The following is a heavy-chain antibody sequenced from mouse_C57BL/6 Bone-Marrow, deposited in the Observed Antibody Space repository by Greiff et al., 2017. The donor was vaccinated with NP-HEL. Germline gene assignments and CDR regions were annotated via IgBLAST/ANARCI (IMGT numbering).Heavy chain of an antibody. CDR2: IDPNSGGT. Sequence: QVHVKQSGADLVKPGASVKLSCKASGYTFTSYWMHWVKQRPGRGLEWIGRIDPNSGGTKFNEKFKTKATLTVDKPSSTAYMQLSSLTSEDYAVYYCSRYYYGSRGWYFDVWGTGTTVTVSS. J-gene: IGHJ1*03. CDR1: GYTFTSYW. V-gene: IGHV1-72*01. CDR3: SRYYYGSRGWYFDV. D-gene: IGHD1-1*01.